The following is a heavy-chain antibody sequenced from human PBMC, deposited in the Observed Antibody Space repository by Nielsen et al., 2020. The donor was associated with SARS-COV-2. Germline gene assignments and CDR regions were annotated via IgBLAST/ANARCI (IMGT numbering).Heavy chain of an antibody. CDR1: GFTFSSYW. J-gene: IGHJ2*01. Sequence: GESLKISCAASGFTFSSYWMSWVRQAPGKGLEWVANIKQDGSEKYYVDSVKGRFTISRDNAKNSLYLQMNSLRAEDTAVYYCARGGTTGYFDLWGRGTLVTVSS. D-gene: IGHD1-14*01. CDR3: ARGGTTGYFDL. V-gene: IGHV3-7*03. CDR2: IKQDGSEK.